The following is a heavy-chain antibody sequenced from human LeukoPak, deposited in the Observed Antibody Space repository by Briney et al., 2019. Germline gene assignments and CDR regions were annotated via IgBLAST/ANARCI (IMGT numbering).Heavy chain of an antibody. Sequence: SETLSLTCSVSGGSISSGNYYWGWIRQPPGKGPEWIGNIHNSGSTYYNPTLKSRVTISIDTSIDQFSLKLGSVTAADTAVYYRVRRRGGSSDIDYWGQGTLVTVSS. CDR3: VRRRGGSSDIDY. D-gene: IGHD2-15*01. V-gene: IGHV4-39*01. CDR1: GGSISSGNYY. CDR2: IHNSGST. J-gene: IGHJ4*02.